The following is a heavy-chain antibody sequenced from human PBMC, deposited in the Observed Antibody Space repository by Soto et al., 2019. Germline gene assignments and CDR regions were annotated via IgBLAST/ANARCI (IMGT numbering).Heavy chain of an antibody. V-gene: IGHV1-24*01. Sequence: QVQLVQSGAEVKKPGASVKVSCKVSGYTLTELSMHWVRQAPGKGLEWMGGFDPEDGETIYAQKFQGRVTMTEDTSTDTAYMELSSLRSEDTAVYYCATAMSVAAHRFGGVIVIPVHAFDIWGQGTMVTVSS. J-gene: IGHJ3*02. CDR1: GYTLTELS. D-gene: IGHD3-16*02. CDR3: ATAMSVAAHRFGGVIVIPVHAFDI. CDR2: FDPEDGET.